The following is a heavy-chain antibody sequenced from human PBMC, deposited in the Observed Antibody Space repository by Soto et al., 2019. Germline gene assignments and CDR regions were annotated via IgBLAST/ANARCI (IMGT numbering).Heavy chain of an antibody. D-gene: IGHD6-19*01. CDR1: GLIFSDYH. Sequence: EVQLVASGGGLVQPGGSLRLSCAASGLIFSDYHMDWVRQAPGKGLEWVGRIRRKANSYTTEYAASVKGRFTISRDDSKNSLYLQRHSLKSEDTAVYYCAMLGGWSGGSSGMYVWGQGTTVTVSS. CDR3: AMLGGWSGGSSGMYV. CDR2: IRRKANSYTT. J-gene: IGHJ6*02. V-gene: IGHV3-72*01.